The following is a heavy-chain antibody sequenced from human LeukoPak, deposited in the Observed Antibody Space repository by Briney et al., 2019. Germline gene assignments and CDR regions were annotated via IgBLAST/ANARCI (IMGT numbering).Heavy chain of an antibody. Sequence: GASLKVSCKGSGYTFTNYFIHWVRQAPGHGLEWVGRINPNSGGTNYAQKFQGRVTMTRDTSISTAYMELSRLRSDDTAVYYCAKGDSSSFDYWGQGTLVTVSS. CDR1: GYTFTNYF. D-gene: IGHD6-13*01. CDR3: AKGDSSSFDY. CDR2: INPNSGGT. J-gene: IGHJ4*02. V-gene: IGHV1-2*06.